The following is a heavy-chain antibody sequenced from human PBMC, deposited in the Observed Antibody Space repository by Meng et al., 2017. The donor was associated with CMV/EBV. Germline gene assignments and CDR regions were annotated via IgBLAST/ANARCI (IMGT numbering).Heavy chain of an antibody. Sequence: SCAISGDSVSSNSAAWNWIRQSPSRGLEWLGRTYYRSKWYNDYAVSVKSRITINPDTSKNQFSLQLNSVTPEDTAVYYCARDRYCSSTSCYWVGMDVWGQGTLVTVSS. CDR1: GDSVSSNSAA. J-gene: IGHJ4*02. CDR2: TYYRSKWYN. D-gene: IGHD2-2*01. CDR3: ARDRYCSSTSCYWVGMDV. V-gene: IGHV6-1*01.